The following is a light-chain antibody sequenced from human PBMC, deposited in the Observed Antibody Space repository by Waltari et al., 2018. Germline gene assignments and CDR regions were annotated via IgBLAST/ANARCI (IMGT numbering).Light chain of an antibody. CDR2: WAS. J-gene: IGKJ3*01. CDR3: QQYYTTPFT. CDR1: RSVLFTSINKHH. Sequence: DIVMTQSPDSLAVSLGERATINCKSSRSVLFTSINKHHLAWYQQNPGRPPKLLIYWASTRESGVPDRFSGGVSGTDFTLTISGLQAEDVAVYYCQQYYTTPFTFGPGTRVEIK. V-gene: IGKV4-1*01.